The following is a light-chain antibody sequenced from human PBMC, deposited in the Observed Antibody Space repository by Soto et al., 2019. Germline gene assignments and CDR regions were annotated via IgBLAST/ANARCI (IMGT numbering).Light chain of an antibody. J-gene: IGKJ5*01. V-gene: IGKV2-30*02. Sequence: DVVITQSPLSLPFTLLHPASISCGSSQSLVHSDGNTYLNWFQQRPGQSPRRLIYEVSTRVSGVPDRFSGSGSGTDFTLEISRVETDDVGIYYCMQSTQLPPTFGQGTRLEIK. CDR1: QSLVHSDGNTY. CDR2: EVS. CDR3: MQSTQLPPT.